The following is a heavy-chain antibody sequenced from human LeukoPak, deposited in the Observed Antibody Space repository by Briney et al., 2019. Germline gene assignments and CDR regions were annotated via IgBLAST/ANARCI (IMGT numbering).Heavy chain of an antibody. V-gene: IGHV3-21*01. CDR1: GFTFSSYS. D-gene: IGHD6-13*01. Sequence: GGSLRLSCAASGFTFSSYSMNWVRQAPGKGLEWVSSISSSSSYIYYADSVKGRFTISRDSAKNSLYLQMNSLRAEDTAVYYCASRWQQLAPRHWGQGTLVTVSS. CDR3: ASRWQQLAPRH. J-gene: IGHJ4*02. CDR2: ISSSSSYI.